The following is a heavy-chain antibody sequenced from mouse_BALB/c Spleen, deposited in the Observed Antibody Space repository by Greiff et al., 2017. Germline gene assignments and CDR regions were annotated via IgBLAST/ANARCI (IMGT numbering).Heavy chain of an antibody. Sequence: QLVESGPELVKPGASVKMSCKASGYTFTSYVMHWVKQKPGQGLEWIGYINPYNDGTKYNEKFKGKATLTSDKSSSTAYMELSSLTSEDSAVYYCAIVDYYGSSYAFAYWGQGTLVTVSA. D-gene: IGHD1-1*01. J-gene: IGHJ3*01. CDR1: GYTFTSYV. CDR3: AIVDYYGSSYAFAY. V-gene: IGHV1-14*01. CDR2: INPYNDGT.